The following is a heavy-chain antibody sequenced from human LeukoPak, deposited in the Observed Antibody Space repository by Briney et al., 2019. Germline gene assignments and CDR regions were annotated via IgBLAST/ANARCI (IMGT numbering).Heavy chain of an antibody. D-gene: IGHD2-8*01. J-gene: IGHJ3*01. CDR2: ISGSGGST. CDR3: AKDRGGCANGVCYTLGASDV. V-gene: IGHV3-23*01. Sequence: GGSLRLSCAASGFTFSTYTMSWVRQAPGKGLEWVSAISGSGGSTYYADSVKGRFTISRDNSKNTLYLQMNSLRAEDTAIYYCAKDRGGCANGVCYTLGASDVWGHGTMVTVSS. CDR1: GFTFSTYT.